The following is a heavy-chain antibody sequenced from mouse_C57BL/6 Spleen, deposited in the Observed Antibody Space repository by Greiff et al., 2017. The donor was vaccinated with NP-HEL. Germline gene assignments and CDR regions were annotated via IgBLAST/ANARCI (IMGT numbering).Heavy chain of an antibody. CDR3: TRGEIYYYGGREWYFDV. V-gene: IGHV5-9-1*02. CDR2: ISSGGDYI. Sequence: EVKLMESGEGLVKPGGSLKLSCAASGFTFSSYAMSWVRQTPEKRLEWVAYISSGGDYIYYADTVKGRFTISRDNARNTLYLQMSSLKSEDTEKYYCTRGEIYYYGGREWYFDVWGTGSTVTVSS. D-gene: IGHD1-1*01. J-gene: IGHJ1*03. CDR1: GFTFSSYA.